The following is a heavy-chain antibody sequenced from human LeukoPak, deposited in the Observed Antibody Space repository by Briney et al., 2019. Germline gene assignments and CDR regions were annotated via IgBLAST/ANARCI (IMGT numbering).Heavy chain of an antibody. CDR3: ARFPVGVCYDSSEG. D-gene: IGHD3-22*01. Sequence: PSETLSPSCTVSGGSISSYYCSWIRQPPGKGLEWIGYIYYSGSTNYNPSLKSRVTISVDTSKNQFSLKLSSVTAADTAVYYCARFPVGVCYDSSEGWGQGTLVTVSS. J-gene: IGHJ4*02. CDR1: GGSISSYY. V-gene: IGHV4-59*01. CDR2: IYYSGST.